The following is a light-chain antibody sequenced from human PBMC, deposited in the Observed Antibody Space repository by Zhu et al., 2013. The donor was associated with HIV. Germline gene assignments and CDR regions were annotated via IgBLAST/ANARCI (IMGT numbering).Light chain of an antibody. CDR1: QSVASSS. V-gene: IGKV3-20*01. CDR3: QQYATSPIT. Sequence: VLTQSPGTLSLSPGERATLSCRASQSVASSSLAWYEQKPGQAPRLLIYAASSRATGIPDRFSGSGSGTDFTLTISRLEAEDFALYYCQQYATSPITFGQGTRLEI. CDR2: AAS. J-gene: IGKJ5*01.